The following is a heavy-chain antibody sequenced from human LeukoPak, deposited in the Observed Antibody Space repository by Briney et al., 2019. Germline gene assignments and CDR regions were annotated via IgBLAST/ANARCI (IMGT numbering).Heavy chain of an antibody. J-gene: IGHJ5*02. CDR1: GYSISSGYY. CDR3: ARQDIVVVPAAIAWFDP. CDR2: IYHSGST. D-gene: IGHD2-2*01. Sequence: SETLSLTCAVSGYSISSGYYWGWIRQPPGKGLEWIGSIYHSGSTYYNPSLKSRVTISVDTSKNQFSLKLSSVTAADTAVYYCARQDIVVVPAAIAWFDPWGQGTLVTASS. V-gene: IGHV4-38-2*01.